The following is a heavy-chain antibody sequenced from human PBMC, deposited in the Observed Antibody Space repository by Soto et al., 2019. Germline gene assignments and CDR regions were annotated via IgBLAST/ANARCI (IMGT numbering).Heavy chain of an antibody. J-gene: IGHJ6*02. Sequence: QVQLVQSGAEVKKPGSSVKVSCKASGGTFSSYTISWVRQAPGQGLEWMGRIIPILGIANYAQKFQGRVTITADKSTSTAYMELSSLRSEDTAVYYCASLDVEDYYGMYVWGQWTTVTVSS. CDR1: GGTFSSYT. D-gene: IGHD3-3*01. CDR2: IIPILGIA. V-gene: IGHV1-69*02. CDR3: ASLDVEDYYGMYV.